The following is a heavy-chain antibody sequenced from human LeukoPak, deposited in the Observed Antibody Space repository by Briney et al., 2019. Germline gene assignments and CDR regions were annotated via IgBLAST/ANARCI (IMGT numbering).Heavy chain of an antibody. Sequence: SVKVSCKASGGTFNSHTLTWVRQAPGQGLEWMGGVISISVTPNYPQNFQGRVTITTDESTSTAYMELRSLRSEDTAMYFCARGRLPGVDAFNIWGQGTMVIVS. CDR2: VISISVTP. CDR1: GGTFNSHT. J-gene: IGHJ3*02. V-gene: IGHV1-69*05. CDR3: ARGRLPGVDAFNI.